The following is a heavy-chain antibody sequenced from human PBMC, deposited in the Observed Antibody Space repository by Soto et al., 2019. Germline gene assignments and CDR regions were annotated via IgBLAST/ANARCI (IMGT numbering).Heavy chain of an antibody. D-gene: IGHD6-19*01. CDR1: GYTFTSYG. J-gene: IGHJ4*02. Sequence: ASVKVSCKASGYTFTSYGISWVRQAPGQGLEWMGWISAYNGNTNYAQKLQGRVTMTTDTSTSTAYMELRSLRSDDTAVFYCARGASQYSSGWLFDYWGQGTLVTVSS. CDR3: ARGASQYSSGWLFDY. V-gene: IGHV1-18*01. CDR2: ISAYNGNT.